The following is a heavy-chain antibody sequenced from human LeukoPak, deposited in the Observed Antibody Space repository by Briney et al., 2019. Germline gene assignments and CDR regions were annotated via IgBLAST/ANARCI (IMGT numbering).Heavy chain of an antibody. Sequence: GASVKVSCKASGYTFTGYYMHWVRQAPGQGLEWMGWINPNSGGTNYAQKFQGWVTMTRDTSISTAYMELSRLRSDDTAVYYCAREDCSGGSCYPGVYWGQGTLVTVSS. CDR1: GYTFTGYY. V-gene: IGHV1-2*04. J-gene: IGHJ4*02. CDR2: INPNSGGT. D-gene: IGHD2-15*01. CDR3: AREDCSGGSCYPGVY.